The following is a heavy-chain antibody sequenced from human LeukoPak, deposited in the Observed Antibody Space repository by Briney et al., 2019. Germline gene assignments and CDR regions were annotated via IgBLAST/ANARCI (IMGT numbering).Heavy chain of an antibody. CDR1: GFTFTSYA. CDR2: ITSSGDGT. J-gene: IGHJ1*01. V-gene: IGHV3-23*01. Sequence: GGSLRLSCEAGGFTFTSYAIHWGRQAPGKGLEWVSSITSSGDGTFYTDALSGRFTISRDNGKKAVFLQMKNLRRGDSALYYCAKGTDTSGRQNIDIWGQGTLVTVSS. D-gene: IGHD2-15*01. CDR3: AKGTDTSGRQNIDI.